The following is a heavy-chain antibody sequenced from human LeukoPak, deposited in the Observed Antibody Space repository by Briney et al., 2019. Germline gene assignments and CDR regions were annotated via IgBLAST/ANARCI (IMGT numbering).Heavy chain of an antibody. CDR2: IYYSGST. CDR1: DGSISSSSYY. V-gene: IGHV4-39*01. D-gene: IGHD3-9*01. J-gene: IGHJ4*02. CDR3: ASVLRYLNY. Sequence: SETLSLTCTVSDGSISSSSYYWGWIRQPPGKGLEWIGSIYYSGSTYYNPSLKSRVTISVDTSKNQFSLKLSSVTAADTAAYYCASVLRYLNYWGQGTLVTVSS.